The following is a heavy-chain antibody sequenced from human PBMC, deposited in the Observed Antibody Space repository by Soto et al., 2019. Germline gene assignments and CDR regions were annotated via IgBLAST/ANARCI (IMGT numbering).Heavy chain of an antibody. D-gene: IGHD2-15*01. CDR1: GFTLSSYA. CDR2: ISGSGGST. J-gene: IGHJ5*02. CDR3: AKYNAWYCSGGSCYGWFDP. Sequence: GGSLRLSCAASGFTLSSYAMSWVRQAPGKGLEWVSAISGSGGSTYYADSVKGRFTISRDNSKNTLYLQMNSLRAEDTAVYYCAKYNAWYCSGGSCYGWFDPWGQGTLVTVSS. V-gene: IGHV3-23*01.